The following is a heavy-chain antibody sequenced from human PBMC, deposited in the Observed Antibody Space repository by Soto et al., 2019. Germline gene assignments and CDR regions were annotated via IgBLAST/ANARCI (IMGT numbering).Heavy chain of an antibody. J-gene: IGHJ6*02. CDR3: ARDRSSSWYGRGYHYYGMDV. D-gene: IGHD6-13*01. V-gene: IGHV3-11*01. CDR2: ISSSGNTI. Sequence: QVQLVESGGGLVKPGGSLRLSCAASGFTSSDYYMSWLRQAPGKGLEYISYISSSGNTIYNADSVRGRFTISRDNAKNSLYLQMNSLRVEDTAVYYCARDRSSSWYGRGYHYYGMDVWGQGTTVTVSS. CDR1: GFTSSDYY.